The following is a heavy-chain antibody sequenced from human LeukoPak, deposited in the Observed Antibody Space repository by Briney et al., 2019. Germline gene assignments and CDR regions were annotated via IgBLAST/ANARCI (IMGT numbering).Heavy chain of an antibody. Sequence: ASVKVSCKASGYTFTNYYMHWVRQAPGQGLEWMGIINPSGGSTSYAQKFQGGLTMTRDTSTTTVYMDLRSLTSEDTAVYYCARGGRVATTFDFDYWGQGTLVTVSS. J-gene: IGHJ4*02. D-gene: IGHD5-12*01. V-gene: IGHV1-46*01. CDR3: ARGGRVATTFDFDY. CDR2: INPSGGST. CDR1: GYTFTNYY.